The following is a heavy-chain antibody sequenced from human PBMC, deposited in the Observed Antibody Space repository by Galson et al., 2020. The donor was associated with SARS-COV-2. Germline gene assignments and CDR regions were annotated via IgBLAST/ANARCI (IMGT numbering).Heavy chain of an antibody. J-gene: IGHJ4*02. Sequence: ASVKVSCKASGYTFTSYGISWVRQAPGQGLEWMGWISAYNGNTNYAQKLQGRVTMTTDTSTSTAYMELRSLRSDDTAVYYCARDFTYYYDSSGYFYPYWGQGTLVTVSS. CDR1: GYTFTSYG. D-gene: IGHD3-22*01. V-gene: IGHV1-18*01. CDR3: ARDFTYYYDSSGYFYPY. CDR2: ISAYNGNT.